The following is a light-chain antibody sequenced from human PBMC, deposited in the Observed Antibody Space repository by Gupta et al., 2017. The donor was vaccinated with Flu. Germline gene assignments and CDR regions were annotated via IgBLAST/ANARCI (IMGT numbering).Light chain of an antibody. CDR2: DNN. J-gene: IGLJ1*01. Sequence: QSVLTQPPSVSGAPGQRVTISCAGSRSDIGAGYDVCWYQQLPGTAPKLLMYDNNKRPSGVPDRFSGSKSATSASLAITGLQAEDEADYYCQSYDYILSGYVFGTGTKVTVL. V-gene: IGLV1-40*01. CDR1: RSDIGAGYD. CDR3: QSYDYILSGYV.